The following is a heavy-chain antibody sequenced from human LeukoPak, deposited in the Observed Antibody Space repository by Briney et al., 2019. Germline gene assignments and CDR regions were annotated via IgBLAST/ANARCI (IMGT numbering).Heavy chain of an antibody. CDR1: GYTFTGYY. CDR3: ARDGIVGATDAFDI. CDR2: INPNSGGT. V-gene: IGHV1-2*02. D-gene: IGHD1-26*01. J-gene: IGHJ3*02. Sequence: VASVKVSCKASGYTFTGYYMHWVRQAPGQGLEWMGWINPNSGGTNYAQKFQGRGTMTRDTSISTAYMELSRLRSDDTAVYYCARDGIVGATDAFDIWGQGTMVTVSS.